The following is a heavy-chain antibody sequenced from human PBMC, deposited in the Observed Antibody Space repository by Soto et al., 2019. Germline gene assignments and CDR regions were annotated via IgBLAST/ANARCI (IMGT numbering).Heavy chain of an antibody. D-gene: IGHD2-15*01. CDR3: ARDRDRVVARRGWYFDL. V-gene: IGHV3-48*01. CDR2: ISNSNSPI. J-gene: IGHJ2*01. Sequence: EVQLVESGGGLVQPGGSLRLSCAASGFTFSSYSMNWVRQAPGKGLEWLSYISNSNSPIYYADSVKGRFPISRDNAKNSLYLQMNSLRAEDTAVYYCARDRDRVVARRGWYFDLWGRGTLVTVSS. CDR1: GFTFSSYS.